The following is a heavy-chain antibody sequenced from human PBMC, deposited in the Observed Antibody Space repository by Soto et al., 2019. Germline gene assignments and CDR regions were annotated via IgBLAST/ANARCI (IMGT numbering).Heavy chain of an antibody. Sequence: SLRLSCEASGFTFSSYEMNWVRQAPGKGLEWVSYISSGGSTIYYADSVKGRFTISRDNAKNSLYLQMNSLIPEDSAVYYCARDRSFYFDYWGQGTLVTVSS. J-gene: IGHJ4*02. CDR2: ISSGGSTI. CDR1: GFTFSSYE. V-gene: IGHV3-48*03. CDR3: ARDRSFYFDY.